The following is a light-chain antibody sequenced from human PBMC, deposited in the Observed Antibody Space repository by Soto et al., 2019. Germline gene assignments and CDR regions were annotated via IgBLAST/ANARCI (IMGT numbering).Light chain of an antibody. V-gene: IGKV3-20*01. CDR1: QTVSSNY. Sequence: EVVLTQSPGTLSLPPGERATLSCRASQTVSSNYLAWYQQKPGQAPRLLIYGSFNRAPGIPHRFSGSGSGTDFTLTISRQVPEDFAVYYCQQSGSTLFTFGGGTKVE. CDR2: GSF. J-gene: IGKJ4*01. CDR3: QQSGSTLFT.